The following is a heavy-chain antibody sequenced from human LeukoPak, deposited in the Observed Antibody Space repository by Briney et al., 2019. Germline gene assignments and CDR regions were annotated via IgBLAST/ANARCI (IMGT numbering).Heavy chain of an antibody. CDR3: ARDCGGDCYDPAFDI. Sequence: ASVKVSCKASGYTFTGYYMHWVRQAPGQGLEWMGWINSNSGGTNYAQKFQGWVTMTRDTSISTAYMELSRLRSDDTAVYYCARDCGGDCYDPAFDIWGQGTMVTVSS. V-gene: IGHV1-2*04. CDR2: INSNSGGT. D-gene: IGHD2-21*02. J-gene: IGHJ3*02. CDR1: GYTFTGYY.